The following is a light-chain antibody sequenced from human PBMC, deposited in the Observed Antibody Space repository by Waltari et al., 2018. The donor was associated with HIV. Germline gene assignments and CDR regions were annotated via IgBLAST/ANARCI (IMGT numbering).Light chain of an antibody. CDR1: QSVDSSY. CDR2: GAS. Sequence: EIVLTQSPDTLSLSPGERATLSCRASQSVDSSYLAWYQQKPGQAPRLLISGASSRATGIPDRFSGSGSGTDFTLTIRRLEPEDFAVYYCQQYGRSLTFGGGTKVEIK. J-gene: IGKJ4*01. V-gene: IGKV3-20*01. CDR3: QQYGRSLT.